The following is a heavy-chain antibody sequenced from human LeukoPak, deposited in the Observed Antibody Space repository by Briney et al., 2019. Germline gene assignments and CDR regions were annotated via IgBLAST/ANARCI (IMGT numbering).Heavy chain of an antibody. Sequence: SETLSLTCTVSGGSISSGGYYWSRIRQHPGKGLEWFGYIYYSGSTYYNPSLKSRVTISVDTSKNQFSLKLSCVTAADAAVYYCAREVSAAGPVKWFDFWGRGTLVTVSP. J-gene: IGHJ4*02. D-gene: IGHD6-13*01. CDR2: IYYSGST. CDR1: GGSISSGGYY. CDR3: AREVSAAGPVKWFDF. V-gene: IGHV4-31*03.